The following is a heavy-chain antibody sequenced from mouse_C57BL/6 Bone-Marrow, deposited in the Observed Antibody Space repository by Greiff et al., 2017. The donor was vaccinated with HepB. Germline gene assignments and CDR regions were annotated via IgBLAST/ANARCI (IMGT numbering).Heavy chain of an antibody. J-gene: IGHJ2*01. D-gene: IGHD1-1*01. CDR2: IHPNSGST. Sequence: QVQLQQPGAELVKPGASVKLSCKASGYTFTSYWMHWVKQRPGQGLEWIGMIHPNSGSTNYNEKFKSKATLTVDKSSSTAYMQLSSLTSEDSAVYYCAYYYYEGYFDYWGQGTTLTVSS. CDR3: AYYYYEGYFDY. V-gene: IGHV1-64*01. CDR1: GYTFTSYW.